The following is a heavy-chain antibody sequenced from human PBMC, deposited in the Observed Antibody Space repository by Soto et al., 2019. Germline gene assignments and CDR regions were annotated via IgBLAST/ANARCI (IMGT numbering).Heavy chain of an antibody. Sequence: PGGSLRLSCAASGFTFDDYAMHWVRQAPGKGLEWVSGISWNSGSIGYADSVKGRFTISRDNAKNSLYLQMNSLRAEDTALYYCAKSGIGIAARFDPWGQGTLVTVSS. D-gene: IGHD6-6*01. V-gene: IGHV3-9*01. CDR2: ISWNSGSI. CDR3: AKSGIGIAARFDP. J-gene: IGHJ5*02. CDR1: GFTFDDYA.